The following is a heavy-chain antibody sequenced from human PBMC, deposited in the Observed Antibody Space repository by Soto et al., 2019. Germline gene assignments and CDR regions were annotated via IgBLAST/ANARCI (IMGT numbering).Heavy chain of an antibody. CDR1: GFTLNDFG. Sequence: QVQLVQSGAEVKKSGASVKVSCKASGFTLNDFGVSWVRQNPGQGIEWMGWISGYDGNTNFAQKYAGRVTMTIDSSTSTAYMELRNLRSDDTAMYYCAREKWFGQTPFDAWGQGTLVTVSS. D-gene: IGHD3-10*01. CDR2: ISGYDGNT. J-gene: IGHJ4*02. V-gene: IGHV1-18*01. CDR3: AREKWFGQTPFDA.